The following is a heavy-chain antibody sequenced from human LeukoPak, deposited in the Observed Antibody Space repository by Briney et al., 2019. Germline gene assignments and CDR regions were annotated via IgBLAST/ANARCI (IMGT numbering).Heavy chain of an antibody. CDR1: GFTFSSYA. Sequence: GGSLRLSCAASGFTFSSYAMHWVRQAPGKGLEWVAVISYDGSNEYYADSVKGRFTISRDNSKNTLYLQMNSLRAEDTAVYYCAKDSPPLYYYDSSGYYPGPGFDYWGQGTLVTVSS. CDR2: ISYDGSNE. J-gene: IGHJ4*02. CDR3: AKDSPPLYYYDSSGYYPGPGFDY. V-gene: IGHV3-30-3*01. D-gene: IGHD3-22*01.